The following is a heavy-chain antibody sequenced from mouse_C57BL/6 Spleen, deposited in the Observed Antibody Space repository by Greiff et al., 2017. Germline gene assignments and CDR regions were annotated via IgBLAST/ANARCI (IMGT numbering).Heavy chain of an antibody. V-gene: IGHV5-6*01. CDR1: GFTFSSYG. Sequence: EVKLVESGGDLVKPGGSLKLSCAASGFTFSSYGMSWVRQTPDKRLEWVATISSGGSYTYYPDSVKGRFTISRYNAKNTLYLQMSSLKSDDTAMYYCARQGSMEYTWGYAMDYWGQGTSVTVSS. J-gene: IGHJ4*01. CDR3: ARQGSMEYTWGYAMDY. D-gene: IGHD1-1*02. CDR2: ISSGGSYT.